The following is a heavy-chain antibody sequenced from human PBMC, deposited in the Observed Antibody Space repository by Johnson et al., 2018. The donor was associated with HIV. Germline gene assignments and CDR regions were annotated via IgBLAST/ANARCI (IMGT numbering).Heavy chain of an antibody. CDR3: VREGGGEGEHPDAFDI. D-gene: IGHD3-16*01. Sequence: QVQLVESGGGVVQPGRSVRLSCAASGFTFSSYAMHWVRQAPGKGLEWVAVILYDGSNKNYADSVKGRFTISRDNSKNTVYLQMNSLRVEDTAMYYCVREGGGEGEHPDAFDIWGQGTMVTASS. CDR1: GFTFSSYA. CDR2: ILYDGSNK. J-gene: IGHJ3*02. V-gene: IGHV3-30*04.